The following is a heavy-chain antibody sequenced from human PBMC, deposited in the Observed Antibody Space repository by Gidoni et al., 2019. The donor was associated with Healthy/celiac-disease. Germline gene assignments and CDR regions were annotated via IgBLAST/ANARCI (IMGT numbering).Heavy chain of an antibody. J-gene: IGHJ3*02. CDR3: AGATYYYDSSGYYGDAFDI. CDR1: GGPFSSYT. Sequence: QVQLVQSGPEVKKPGSSVKVSCKASGGPFSSYTISWVRQAPGQGLEWMGRIIPILGIANYAQKFQGRVTITADKSTSTAYMELSSLRSEDTAVYYCAGATYYYDSSGYYGDAFDIWGQGTMVTVSS. V-gene: IGHV1-69*02. CDR2: IIPILGIA. D-gene: IGHD3-22*01.